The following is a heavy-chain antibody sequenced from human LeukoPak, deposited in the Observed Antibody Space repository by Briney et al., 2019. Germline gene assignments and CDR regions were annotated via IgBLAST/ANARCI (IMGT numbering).Heavy chain of an antibody. J-gene: IGHJ4*02. Sequence: LTLSCLPCLWSVISNCMRLVRQAPGAGREGVSVIYSCGSTYYADSVNAGFTISRDNPKNTLYLQMKRLSAEDPAVYYCAIDLGYSYAWGYWGQGTLVTVS. CDR2: IYSCGST. V-gene: IGHV3-53*01. CDR3: AIDLGYSYAWGY. D-gene: IGHD5-18*01. CDR1: LWSVISNC.